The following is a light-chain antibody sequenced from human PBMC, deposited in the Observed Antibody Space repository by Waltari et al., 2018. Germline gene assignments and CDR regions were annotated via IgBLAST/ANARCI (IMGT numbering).Light chain of an antibody. J-gene: IGLJ2*01. CDR1: SSDLGSHH. CDR2: RNT. Sequence: QSVLAQPPSVTRSPGQRAPLSASGSSSDLGSHHVYWYQQVAGAAPRLLIHRNTQRPSGAPDRFSGSRSGTSASLDISGLRSEDEAVYYCATWGDSLVFGGGTKLTVL. V-gene: IGLV1-47*01. CDR3: ATWGDSLV.